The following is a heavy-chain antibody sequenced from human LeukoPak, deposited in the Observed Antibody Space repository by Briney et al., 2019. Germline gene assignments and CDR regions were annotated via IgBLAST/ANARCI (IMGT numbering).Heavy chain of an antibody. CDR2: IYHSGST. CDR1: GGSISSSSYY. D-gene: IGHD6-13*01. CDR3: ARVTAAGFDP. J-gene: IGHJ5*02. Sequence: SETLSLTCTVSGGSISSSSYYWGWIRQPPGKGLEWIGEIYHSGSTNYNPSLKSRVTISVDKSKNQFSLKLSSVTAADTAVYYCARVTAAGFDPWGQGTLVTVSS. V-gene: IGHV4-39*07.